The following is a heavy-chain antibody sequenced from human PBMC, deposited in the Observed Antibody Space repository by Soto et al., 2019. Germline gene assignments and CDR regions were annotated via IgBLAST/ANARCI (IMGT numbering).Heavy chain of an antibody. CDR1: GYTLTELS. D-gene: IGHD3-10*01. Sequence: ASVKVSCKVSGYTLTELSMHWVRQAPGKGLEWMGGFDPEDGETIYAQKFQGRVTMTEDTSTDTAYMELSSLRSEDTAVYYCATDSMAGNWFDPWGQGTLVTVSS. V-gene: IGHV1-24*01. CDR3: ATDSMAGNWFDP. J-gene: IGHJ5*02. CDR2: FDPEDGET.